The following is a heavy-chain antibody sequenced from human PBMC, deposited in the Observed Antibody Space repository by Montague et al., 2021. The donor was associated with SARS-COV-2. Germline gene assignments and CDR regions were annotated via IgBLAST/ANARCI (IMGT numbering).Heavy chain of an antibody. D-gene: IGHD3-10*02. J-gene: IGHJ4*02. V-gene: IGHV4-34*01. CDR3: ARGVPGY. CDR1: DRSFSDYW. Sequence: SETLSLTCALYDRSFSDYWWSWVRQPPGKGLEWIGNINHRGNTNYNPSLKSRVTISVDTSKHQFSLKLDSVTAADTAIYYCARGVPGYWGQGTLVTVSS. CDR2: INHRGNT.